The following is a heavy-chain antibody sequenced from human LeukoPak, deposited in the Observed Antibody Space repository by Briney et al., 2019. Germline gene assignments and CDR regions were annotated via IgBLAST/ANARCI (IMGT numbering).Heavy chain of an antibody. Sequence: ASVKVSCKASGYTFTSYYMHWVRQAPGQGLEWMGIINPSGGGTSYAQKFQGRVAMTEDTSTDTAYMELSSLRSEDTAVYYCATLAFYDSSGYYWSSNFQHWGQGTLVTVSS. CDR3: ATLAFYDSSGYYWSSNFQH. D-gene: IGHD3-22*01. J-gene: IGHJ1*01. CDR2: INPSGGGT. CDR1: GYTFTSYY. V-gene: IGHV1-46*01.